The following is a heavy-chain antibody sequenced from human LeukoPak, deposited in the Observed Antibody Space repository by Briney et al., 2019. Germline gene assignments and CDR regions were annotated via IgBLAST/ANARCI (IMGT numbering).Heavy chain of an antibody. CDR2: IFHSGGT. CDR3: ASFRRWEPYRPFDAFDI. CDR1: GGSINSNNW. D-gene: IGHD1-26*01. Sequence: SGTLSLTCAVSGGSINSNNWWSWVRQPPEKGLEWIGEIFHSGGTNYNPSLKSRVTISVDTSKNQFSLKLSSMTTADTAVYYCASFRRWEPYRPFDAFDIWGQGTMVTVSS. J-gene: IGHJ3*02. V-gene: IGHV4-4*02.